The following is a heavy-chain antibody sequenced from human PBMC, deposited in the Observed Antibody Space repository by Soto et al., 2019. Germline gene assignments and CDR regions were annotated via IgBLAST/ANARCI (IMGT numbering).Heavy chain of an antibody. CDR3: ARDQAHGMDV. CDR2: INPSGGNT. CDR1: GYTFTSYG. D-gene: IGHD6-6*01. J-gene: IGHJ6*02. Sequence: ASVKVSCKASGYTFTSYGISWVRQAPGQGLEWMGIINPSGGNTSYTQKFQGRVTMTRDTSTSTVYMELSSLRSEDTAVYYCARDQAHGMDVWGQGTTVTVSS. V-gene: IGHV1-46*01.